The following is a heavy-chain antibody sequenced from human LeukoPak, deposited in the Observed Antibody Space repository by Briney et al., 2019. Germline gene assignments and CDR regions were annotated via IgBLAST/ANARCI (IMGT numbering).Heavy chain of an antibody. D-gene: IGHD5-18*01. CDR2: ISGPGGNT. V-gene: IGHV3-23*01. CDR1: GFIFSDYA. Sequence: GGSLRLSCVASGFIFSDYAMNWVRQAPGKGLEWVSSISGPGGNTYYADSVKGRFTISRDNSKNTLYLQMTSLRAEETALYYCAKSARGYSYGDFAYWGQGTLVTVS. CDR3: AKSARGYSYGDFAY. J-gene: IGHJ4*02.